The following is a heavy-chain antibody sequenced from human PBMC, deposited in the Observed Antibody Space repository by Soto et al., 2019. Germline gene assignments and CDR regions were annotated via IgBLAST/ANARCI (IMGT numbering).Heavy chain of an antibody. CDR3: ASFRRNYFDY. CDR2: INYVGRTS. J-gene: IGHJ4*02. V-gene: IGHV4-59*01. D-gene: IGHD3-10*01. Sequence: SETLSLTCTVSGDSMSGFYWSWIRQTPGKGLEWIGYINYVGRTSYYSPSLQSRVTISLDSSKNQFSLILSSVTAADTAVYFCASFRRNYFDYWGRGTQVTVSS. CDR1: GDSMSGFY.